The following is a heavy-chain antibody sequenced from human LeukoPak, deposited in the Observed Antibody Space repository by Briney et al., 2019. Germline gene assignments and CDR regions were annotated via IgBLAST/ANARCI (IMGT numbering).Heavy chain of an antibody. CDR3: ASNRSPRSKLDAFDI. CDR2: IYTSGST. CDR1: GGSISSGSYY. Sequence: NPSQTLSLTCTVSGGSISSGSYYWSWIRQPAGKGLEWIGRIYTSGSTNYNPSLKSRVTISVDTSKNQFSLKLSSVTAADMAVYYCASNRSPRSKLDAFDIWGQGTMVTVSS. J-gene: IGHJ3*02. V-gene: IGHV4-61*02. D-gene: IGHD2/OR15-2a*01.